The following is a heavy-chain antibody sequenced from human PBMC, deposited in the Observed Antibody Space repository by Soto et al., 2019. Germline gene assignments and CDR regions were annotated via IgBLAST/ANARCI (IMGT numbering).Heavy chain of an antibody. D-gene: IGHD5-12*01. CDR2: ISGSGGST. CDR3: AKVGVDIVATHWFDP. CDR1: GFTFSSYA. V-gene: IGHV3-23*01. J-gene: IGHJ5*02. Sequence: GGSLRLSCAASGFTFSSYAMSWVRQAPGKGLEWVSAISGSGGSTYYADSVKGRFTISRDNSKNTLYLQMNSLRAEDTAVYYCAKVGVDIVATHWFDPWGQGTLVTVSS.